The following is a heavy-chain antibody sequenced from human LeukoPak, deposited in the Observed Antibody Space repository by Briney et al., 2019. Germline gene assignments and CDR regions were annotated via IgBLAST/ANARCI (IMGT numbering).Heavy chain of an antibody. Sequence: ASVKVSCKASGYTFTGYYMHWVRQAPGQGPEWMGWINPNSGGTNYAQKFQGRVTMTRDTSISTAYMELSRLRSDDTAVYYCARVPLSYYGSGSYYKHSADYWGQGTLVTVSS. CDR1: GYTFTGYY. V-gene: IGHV1-2*02. CDR3: ARVPLSYYGSGSYYKHSADY. D-gene: IGHD3-10*01. J-gene: IGHJ4*02. CDR2: INPNSGGT.